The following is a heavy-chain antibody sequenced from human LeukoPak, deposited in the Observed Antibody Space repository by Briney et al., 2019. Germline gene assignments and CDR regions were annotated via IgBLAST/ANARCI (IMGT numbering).Heavy chain of an antibody. V-gene: IGHV3-23*01. D-gene: IGHD5-24*01. CDR3: ARDGERTKRWLQTSLRGVGIFDY. J-gene: IGHJ4*02. CDR2: ISGSGGST. Sequence: HPGGSLRLSCAASGFTFSSYAMSWVRQAPGKGLEWVSAISGSGGSTYYADSVKGRFTISRDNVKNSLYLQMNSLRAEDTAVYYCARDGERTKRWLQTSLRGVGIFDYWGQGTLVTVSS. CDR1: GFTFSSYA.